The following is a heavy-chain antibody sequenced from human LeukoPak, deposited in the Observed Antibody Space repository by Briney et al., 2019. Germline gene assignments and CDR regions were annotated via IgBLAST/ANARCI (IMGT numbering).Heavy chain of an antibody. CDR3: ARGCYYYYYGMDV. Sequence: PSETLSLTCAVYGGSFSGYYWSWIRQPPGKGLEWIGEINHSGSTNYNPSLKSRVTISVDTSKNQFSLKLSSVTAADTAVYYCARGCYYYYYGMDVWGQGTTVTVSS. CDR1: GGSFSGYY. V-gene: IGHV4-34*01. J-gene: IGHJ6*02. CDR2: INHSGST.